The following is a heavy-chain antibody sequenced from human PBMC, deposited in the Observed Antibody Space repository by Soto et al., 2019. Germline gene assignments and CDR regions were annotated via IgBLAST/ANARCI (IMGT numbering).Heavy chain of an antibody. Sequence: GASEKVSSKASGYTFTSYGISCVQQSPLQWLEWMGCLSAYNGNTYYAQKLQGRVTMTTDTSTSTAYLELRSMRSDDTAVYYCARDLPDSSSWTPFYYYHGMDVWGQGTTVTVS. V-gene: IGHV1-18*01. J-gene: IGHJ6*02. CDR1: GYTFTSYG. D-gene: IGHD6-13*01. CDR2: LSAYNGNT. CDR3: ARDLPDSSSWTPFYYYHGMDV.